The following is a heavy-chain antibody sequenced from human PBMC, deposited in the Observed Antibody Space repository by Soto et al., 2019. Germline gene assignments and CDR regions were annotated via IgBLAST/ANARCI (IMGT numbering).Heavy chain of an antibody. Sequence: SVKGSCKASGGTLSSYAISWVRQAPGQGLEWMEGIIPIFGTANYAQKFQGRATITADKSTRTPHMELRSLRSEDTAVYYCPGTLQSVVGGEFNSSKPHYHYYYGVYVWGQETTFTIS. CDR2: IIPIFGTA. D-gene: IGHD2-2*01. V-gene: IGHV1-69*06. CDR1: GGTLSSYA. J-gene: IGHJ6*02. CDR3: PGTLQSVVGGEFNSSKPHYHYYYGVYV.